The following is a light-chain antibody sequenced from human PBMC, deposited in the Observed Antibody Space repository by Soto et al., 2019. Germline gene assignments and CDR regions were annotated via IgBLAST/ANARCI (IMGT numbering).Light chain of an antibody. CDR1: QRVSSY. V-gene: IGKV3-11*01. CDR2: AXS. J-gene: IGKJ1*01. Sequence: EIVITHCPDTLSVSPVERATLSCSDSQRVSSYLAWYQQKPGQAPRFXIYAXSNSATGIPARLSGSGSGTDFTRTISSLEPDDCASYYWHQRSKWIWTFGQGTKVDIK. CDR3: HQRSKWIWT.